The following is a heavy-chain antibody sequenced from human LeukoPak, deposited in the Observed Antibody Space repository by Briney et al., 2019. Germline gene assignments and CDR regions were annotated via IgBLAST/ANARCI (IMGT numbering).Heavy chain of an antibody. V-gene: IGHV3-53*01. CDR2: IYSGGST. J-gene: IGHJ4*02. D-gene: IGHD3-9*01. Sequence: GGSLRLSCAASGFTVSYNYMSWVRQAPGKGLEWVSVIYSGGSTYYADSVKGRFTISRDNSKNTLYFQMNSLRAEDTAVYYCASTPPRYLGYFDYWGQGTLVAVSS. CDR3: ASTPPRYLGYFDY. CDR1: GFTVSYNY.